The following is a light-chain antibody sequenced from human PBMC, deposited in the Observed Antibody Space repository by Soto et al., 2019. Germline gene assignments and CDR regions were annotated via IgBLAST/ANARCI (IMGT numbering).Light chain of an antibody. CDR3: CSYAGSYSWV. CDR2: DVS. V-gene: IGLV2-11*01. CDR1: SSDVGGYNY. Sequence: QSALTQPRSVSGSPGQSVTMSWTGTSSDVGGYNYVSWYQQHPGKAPKLMIYDVSKRPSGVPDRFSGSKSGNTASLTISGLQAEDEADYYCCSYAGSYSWVFGGGTKVTVL. J-gene: IGLJ3*02.